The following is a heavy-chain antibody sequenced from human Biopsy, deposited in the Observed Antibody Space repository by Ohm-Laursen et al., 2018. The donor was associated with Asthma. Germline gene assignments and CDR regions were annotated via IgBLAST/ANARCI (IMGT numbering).Heavy chain of an antibody. CDR1: GGTFNTHV. CDR3: ARKAGSCISRTCYSLDF. D-gene: IGHD2-2*01. V-gene: IGHV1-69*13. Sequence: GASVKVSCKSLGGTFNTHVIRWSRQAPGQGLEWLGGVNSVFGTTTYPQKFQDRVTITADDSTSTVYMELSSLRSEDTVVYYCARKAGSCISRTCYSLDFWGQGTLVTVSS. CDR2: VNSVFGTT. J-gene: IGHJ4*02.